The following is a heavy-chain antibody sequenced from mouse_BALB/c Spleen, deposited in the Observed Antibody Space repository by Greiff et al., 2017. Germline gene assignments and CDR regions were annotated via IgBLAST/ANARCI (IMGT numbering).Heavy chain of an antibody. D-gene: IGHD1-2*01. V-gene: IGHV7-3*02. CDR2: IRNKANGYTT. CDR3: ARVYGHYAMDY. CDR1: GFTFTDYY. Sequence: EVQGVESGGGLVQPGGSLRLSCATSGFTFTDYYMSWVRQPPGKALEWLGFIRNKANGYTTEYSASVKGRFTISRDNSQSILYLQMNTLRAEDSATYYCARVYGHYAMDYWGQGTSVTVSS. J-gene: IGHJ4*01.